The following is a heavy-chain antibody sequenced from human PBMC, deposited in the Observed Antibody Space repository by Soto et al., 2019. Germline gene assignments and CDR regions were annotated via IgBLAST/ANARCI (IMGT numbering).Heavy chain of an antibody. J-gene: IGHJ4*02. CDR3: AKAGSNDY. CDR2: IDEDGSTT. V-gene: IGHV3-74*01. CDR1: GFTFSTNW. Sequence: GGSLRLSCAVSGFTFSTNWMHWVRQAPGKGLVWVARIDEDGSTTTYADSVKGRFTISRDNAKNTLYLQMNSLRVEDTALYFCAKAGSNDYWGQGTQVTVSS.